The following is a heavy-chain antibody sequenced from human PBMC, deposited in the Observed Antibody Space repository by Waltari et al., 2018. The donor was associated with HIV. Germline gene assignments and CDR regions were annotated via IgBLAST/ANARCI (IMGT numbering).Heavy chain of an antibody. CDR1: CGSISRGGYY. D-gene: IGHD3-10*01. V-gene: IGHV4-31*03. CDR3: ARVSDSYGTVFEY. Sequence: QVQLQESGPGLVNSSTTLSLTCPVSCGSISRGGYYWNWIRKQPGKGLEWIGYIQHSGSTADNPSLKTRVSISVNTSKNQFSLNLTSVTDADTDVYYCARVSDSYGTVFEYWGQGTLVSVSS. J-gene: IGHJ4*02. CDR2: IQHSGST.